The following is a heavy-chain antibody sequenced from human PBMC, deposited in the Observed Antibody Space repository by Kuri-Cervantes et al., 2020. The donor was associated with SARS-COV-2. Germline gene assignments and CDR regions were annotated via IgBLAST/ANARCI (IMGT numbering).Heavy chain of an antibody. J-gene: IGHJ3*02. CDR3: ARDPLGITFGGVIADAFDI. CDR1: GGPISSYY. Sequence: SETLSLTCTVSGGPISSYYWSWIRQPAGKGLGWIGRIYTSGSTNYNPSLKSRVTMSIDTSKNQFSLKLSSVTAADTAVYYCARDPLGITFGGVIADAFDIWGQGTMVTVSS. V-gene: IGHV4-4*07. CDR2: IYTSGST. D-gene: IGHD3-16*02.